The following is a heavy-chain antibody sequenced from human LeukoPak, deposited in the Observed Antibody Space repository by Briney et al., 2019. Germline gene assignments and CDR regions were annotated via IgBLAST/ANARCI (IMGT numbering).Heavy chain of an antibody. J-gene: IGHJ3*02. V-gene: IGHV1-2*02. CDR1: GYTFTGYY. D-gene: IGHD7-27*01. CDR3: ARGDGDGPARRAFDI. Sequence: ASVKVSCKASGYTFTGYYMHWARQAPGQGLEWMGWINPTSGDTNYVQKFQGRVIVTRDTSISTAYMELSRVRSDDTAVYYCARGDGDGPARRAFDIWGQGTMVTVSS. CDR2: INPTSGDT.